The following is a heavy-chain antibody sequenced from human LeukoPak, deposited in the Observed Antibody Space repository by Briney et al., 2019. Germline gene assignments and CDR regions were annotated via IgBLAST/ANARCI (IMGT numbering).Heavy chain of an antibody. V-gene: IGHV3-23*01. J-gene: IGHJ4*02. CDR3: ARKTPFNPHDC. CDR2: ISSSRGTT. D-gene: IGHD1-14*01. Sequence: QPGGSLRLSCAASGFTFSDYAMSWVRQAPGKGLEWVSVISSSRGTTFYADSVKGRFTISRDNSKNTLTLQMNSLSAEDTAVYYCARKTPFNPHDCWGQGTLVTVSS. CDR1: GFTFSDYA.